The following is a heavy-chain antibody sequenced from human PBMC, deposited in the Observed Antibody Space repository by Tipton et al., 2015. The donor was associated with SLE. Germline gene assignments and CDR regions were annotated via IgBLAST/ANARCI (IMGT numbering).Heavy chain of an antibody. V-gene: IGHV4-59*01. J-gene: IGHJ6*02. Sequence: GSLRLSCTVSGGSISSYYWSWIRQPPGKGLEWIGYIYYSGSTNYNPSLKSRVTISVDTSKNQFSLNLSSVTAADTAVHYCARETTGDTYYYYGMDVWGQGTTVTVSS. CDR2: IYYSGST. CDR1: GGSISSYY. D-gene: IGHD7-27*01. CDR3: ARETTGDTYYYYGMDV.